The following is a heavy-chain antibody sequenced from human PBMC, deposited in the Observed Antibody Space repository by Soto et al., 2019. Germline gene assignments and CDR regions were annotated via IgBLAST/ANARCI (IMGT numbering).Heavy chain of an antibody. CDR2: INPSGGST. V-gene: IGHV1-46*03. D-gene: IGHD6-6*01. J-gene: IGHJ3*02. Sequence: ASVKVSCKASGYTFTSYYMHWVRQAPGQGLEWMGIINPSGGSTSYAQKFQGRVTMTRDTSTSTVYMELSSLRSEDTAVYYCARDLIAARLNDAFDIWGQGTMVTVSS. CDR3: ARDLIAARLNDAFDI. CDR1: GYTFTSYY.